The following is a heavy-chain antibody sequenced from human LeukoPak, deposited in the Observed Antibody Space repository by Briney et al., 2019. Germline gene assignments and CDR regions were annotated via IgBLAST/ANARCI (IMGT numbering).Heavy chain of an antibody. Sequence: SETLSLTCTVSGGYISSSSYYWGWIRQPPGKGLEWIGSIYYSGSTYYNPSLKSRVTISVDTSKNQFSLKLSSVTAADTAVFYCASGTWGFYDTTVGVYWGQGTLVTVSS. CDR1: GGYISSSSYY. CDR3: ASGTWGFYDTTVGVY. V-gene: IGHV4-39*07. CDR2: IYYSGST. J-gene: IGHJ4*02. D-gene: IGHD3-22*01.